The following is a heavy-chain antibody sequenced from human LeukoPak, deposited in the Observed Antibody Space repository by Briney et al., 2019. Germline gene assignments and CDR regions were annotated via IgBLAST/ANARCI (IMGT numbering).Heavy chain of an antibody. J-gene: IGHJ4*02. CDR3: ARGILRDYYDSSGFYHRGGVGY. CDR1: GGSISSYY. Sequence: SETLSLTCTVSGGSISSYYWSWIRQPPGKGREWIGYIYYSGSTNYNASLKSRVRISVETSKNQFSLRLSSVTAADTAVYFCARGILRDYYDSSGFYHRGGVGYWGQGTLVTVSS. D-gene: IGHD3-22*01. CDR2: IYYSGST. V-gene: IGHV4-59*08.